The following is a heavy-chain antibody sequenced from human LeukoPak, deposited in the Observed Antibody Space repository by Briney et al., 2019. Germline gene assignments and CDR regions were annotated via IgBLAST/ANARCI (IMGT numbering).Heavy chain of an antibody. CDR3: ARAVLEYQHPYYFDY. CDR1: AYSISSGYY. D-gene: IGHD2-2*01. V-gene: IGHV4-38-2*02. Sequence: SETPSLTCTVSAYSISSGYYWGWIRQPPGKGLECIGSLYNSGSTYYNQSLESRVTISVDTSKNQFSLKLSSVTAADTAVYYCARAVLEYQHPYYFDYWGQGTLVTVSS. J-gene: IGHJ4*02. CDR2: LYNSGST.